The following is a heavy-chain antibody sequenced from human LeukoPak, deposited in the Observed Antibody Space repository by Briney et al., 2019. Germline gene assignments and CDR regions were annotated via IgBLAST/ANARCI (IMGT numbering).Heavy chain of an antibody. D-gene: IGHD4-11*01. CDR1: GGSISSYY. Sequence: SETLSLTCSVSGGSISSYYWSCVRQPPGKGLEWIGYIYYSGSTNYNPSLKSRVTISVDTSKNQFSLKLSSVTAADTAVYYCARHAPMTTYDYWGQGTLVTVSS. J-gene: IGHJ4*02. CDR2: IYYSGST. CDR3: ARHAPMTTYDY. V-gene: IGHV4-59*08.